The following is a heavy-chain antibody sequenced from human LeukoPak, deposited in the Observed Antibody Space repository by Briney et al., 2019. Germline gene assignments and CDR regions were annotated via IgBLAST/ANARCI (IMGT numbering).Heavy chain of an antibody. D-gene: IGHD3-16*01. CDR3: VRDLILVRTPGDDFDF. CDR1: GFAFSAYW. J-gene: IGHJ4*02. Sequence: GGSLRLSCAASGFAFSAYWMHWVRQAPGKGREWVSRINEDATTITYADSVKGRFIISRDNSKKSLYLQMNNLRAEDTAVYYCVRDLILVRTPGDDFDFWGQGTLVIVSS. V-gene: IGHV3-74*01. CDR2: INEDATTI.